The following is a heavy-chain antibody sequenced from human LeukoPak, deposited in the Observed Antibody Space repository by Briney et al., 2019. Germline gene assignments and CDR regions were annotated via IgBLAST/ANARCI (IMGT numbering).Heavy chain of an antibody. D-gene: IGHD3-22*01. Sequence: GGSLRLSCAASGFTFSSYWMSWVRQAPGKGLEWVANIKQDGSEKYYVDSVKGRFTISRDNAKNSLYLQMNSLRAEDTALYYCAREYYDSSGYYYYYYYMDVWGKGTTVTVSS. CDR1: GFTFSSYW. V-gene: IGHV3-7*03. CDR3: AREYYDSSGYYYYYYYMDV. CDR2: IKQDGSEK. J-gene: IGHJ6*03.